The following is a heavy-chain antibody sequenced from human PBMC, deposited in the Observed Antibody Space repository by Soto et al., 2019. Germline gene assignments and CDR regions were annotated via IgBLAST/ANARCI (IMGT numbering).Heavy chain of an antibody. V-gene: IGHV1-18*01. J-gene: IGHJ5*02. D-gene: IGHD2-8*01. CDR2: INPSDGNT. CDR3: ARGDGCTNGVCYPSEYWFDP. Sequence: ASVKVSCKASGYTFTSYGISWVRQAPGQGLEWMGRINPSDGNTSYAQKFQGRVTMTTDTSTSTAYMELRSLGSDDTAVYYCARGDGCTNGVCYPSEYWFDPWGQGTLVTVSS. CDR1: GYTFTSYG.